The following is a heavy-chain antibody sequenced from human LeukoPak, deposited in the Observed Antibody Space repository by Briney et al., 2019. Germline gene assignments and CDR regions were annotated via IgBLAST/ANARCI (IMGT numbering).Heavy chain of an antibody. Sequence: SETLSLTCAVSGYSISSGYYWGWIRQPPGKGLEWIGSIYHSGSTYYNPSLKSRVTISVDTSKNQFSLKLSSVTAADTAVYYCASLIAPIYCSSTSRHTGHAFDIWGQGTMVTVSS. CDR2: IYHSGST. D-gene: IGHD2-2*02. CDR3: ASLIAPIYCSSTSRHTGHAFDI. CDR1: GYSISSGYY. V-gene: IGHV4-38-2*01. J-gene: IGHJ3*02.